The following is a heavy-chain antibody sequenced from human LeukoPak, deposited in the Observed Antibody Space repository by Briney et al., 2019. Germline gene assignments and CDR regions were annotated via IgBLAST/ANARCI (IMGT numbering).Heavy chain of an antibody. CDR1: GGTFIIYA. CDR3: ARGEIRTSAAFDY. J-gene: IGHJ4*02. Sequence: ASVKVSCMASGGTFIIYAISWVRQAPGQGLEWMGRIIPILGIANYAQKFQGRVTITADKSTSTAYMELSSLRSEDTAVYYCARGEIRTSAAFDYWGQGTLVTVSS. V-gene: IGHV1-69*04. CDR2: IIPILGIA. D-gene: IGHD2-2*01.